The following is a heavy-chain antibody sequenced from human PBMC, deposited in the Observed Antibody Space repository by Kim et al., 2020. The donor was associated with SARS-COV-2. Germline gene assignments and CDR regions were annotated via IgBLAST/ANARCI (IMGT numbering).Heavy chain of an antibody. CDR2: INHGGTT. CDR1: GGSFNDNY. V-gene: IGHV4-34*01. Sequence: SETLSLTCVVSGGSFNDNYWSWIRQPPGKGLEWIGEINHGGTTMYNPSLKSRVTLSVDTSKNQFSLTLSSVTAADTAVYYCAKGRGGRADYWGQGALVTV. J-gene: IGHJ4*02. CDR3: AKGRGGRADY. D-gene: IGHD2-15*01.